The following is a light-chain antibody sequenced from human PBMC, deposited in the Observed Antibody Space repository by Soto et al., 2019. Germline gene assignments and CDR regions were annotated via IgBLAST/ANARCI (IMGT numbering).Light chain of an antibody. V-gene: IGLV2-14*01. CDR1: SSDVGGYNY. J-gene: IGLJ1*01. CDR2: EVG. Sequence: QSVLTQPAAVSGSPGQSITISCTGTSSDVGGYNYVSWYQQHPGKVPKLMIYEVGNRPSGAVNRFSGSKSGNTASLTISGLQAEDEADYYCSSFTSSSTQVFGTGTKVTVL. CDR3: SSFTSSSTQV.